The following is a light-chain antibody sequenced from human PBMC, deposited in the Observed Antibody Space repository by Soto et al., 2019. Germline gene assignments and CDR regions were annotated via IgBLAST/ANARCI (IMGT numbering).Light chain of an antibody. CDR2: EVS. J-gene: IGLJ1*01. V-gene: IGLV2-14*01. CDR1: SSDVGGYNY. Sequence: QSALTQPASVSGSPGQSITISCTGTSSDVGGYNYVSWYQHHPGKAPKLMIYEVSNRPSGVSNRFSGSKSGNSASLTISGLQAEDEADYYCSSYTSSSTPCVFGTGTKVTAL. CDR3: SSYTSSSTPCV.